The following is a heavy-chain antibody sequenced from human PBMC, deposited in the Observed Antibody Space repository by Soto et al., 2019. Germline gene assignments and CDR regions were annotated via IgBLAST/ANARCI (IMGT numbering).Heavy chain of an antibody. Sequence: SGGSLRLSCAASGFTLTHYSMNWVRQAPGKGLEWVAYISSSSNNIYYADSVKGRFTISRDNVKNSVDLQMNSLRDEDTAVYYCARDARREVTSFLNYWGPGILVTVSS. CDR3: ARDARREVTSFLNY. D-gene: IGHD2-21*02. CDR1: GFTLTHYS. CDR2: ISSSSNNI. V-gene: IGHV3-48*02. J-gene: IGHJ4*02.